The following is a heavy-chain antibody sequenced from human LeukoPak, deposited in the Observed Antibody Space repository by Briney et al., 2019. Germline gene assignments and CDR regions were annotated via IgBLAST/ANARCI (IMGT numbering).Heavy chain of an antibody. CDR3: VREDTPATANY. J-gene: IGHJ4*02. CDR2: ICSGGST. D-gene: IGHD2-21*02. Sequence: PGGSLRLSCAASGFTVSSNYMSWVRQAPGKGLEWVSVICSGGSTYYADSVTGRFTISRDNSKDTLFLQMHSLRPGDTAVYYCVREDTPATANYCGQGTLVTISS. V-gene: IGHV3-53*01. CDR1: GFTVSSNY.